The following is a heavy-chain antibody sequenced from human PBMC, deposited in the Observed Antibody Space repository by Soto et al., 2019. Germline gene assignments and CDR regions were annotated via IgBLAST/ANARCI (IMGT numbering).Heavy chain of an antibody. J-gene: IGHJ4*02. CDR3: ARGVAGSGFDL. D-gene: IGHD6-19*01. Sequence: PSQTLSLTCAISGDSVPSNTAAWNWIRSSPSRGLEWLGRTYYRSNWRHDYAVSVKSRITVNPDTSKNHFSLQLNSVTPDDTAVYYCARGVAGSGFDLSGPGTLDTVSS. CDR2: TYYRSNWRH. CDR1: GDSVPSNTAA. V-gene: IGHV6-1*01.